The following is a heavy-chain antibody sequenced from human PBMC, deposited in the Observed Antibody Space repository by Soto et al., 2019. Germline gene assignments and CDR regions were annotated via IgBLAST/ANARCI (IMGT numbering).Heavy chain of an antibody. CDR1: GFTFSRYA. CDR3: ARPRMTTTTRYHGMDV. J-gene: IGHJ6*02. Sequence: QVQLVESGGGVVQPGGSLRLSCSASGFTFSRYAMHWVRQAPGEGLDWVAVVSFDGSNEYYAESVRGRFTISRDTSKNTLYLQMNSLRPEDTAVYFCARPRMTTTTRYHGMDVWGRGTPVTVSS. CDR2: VSFDGSNE. D-gene: IGHD2-2*01. V-gene: IGHV3-30-3*01.